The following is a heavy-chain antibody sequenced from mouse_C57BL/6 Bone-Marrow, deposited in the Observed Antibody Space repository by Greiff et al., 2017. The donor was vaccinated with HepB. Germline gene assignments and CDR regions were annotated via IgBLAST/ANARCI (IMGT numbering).Heavy chain of an antibody. J-gene: IGHJ3*01. CDR2: IDPEDGET. D-gene: IGHD2-2*01. CDR1: GFNIKDYY. Sequence: EVQLQQSGAELVKPGASVKLSCTASGFNIKDYYMHWVKQRTEQGLEWIGRIDPEDGETKYAPKFQGKATITADTSSNTAYLQLSSLTSEDTAVYYCAPLYYGYDWFAYWGQGTLVTVSA. V-gene: IGHV14-2*01. CDR3: APLYYGYDWFAY.